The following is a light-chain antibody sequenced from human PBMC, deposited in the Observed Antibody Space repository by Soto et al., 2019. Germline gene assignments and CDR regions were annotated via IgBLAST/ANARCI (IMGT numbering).Light chain of an antibody. CDR3: QQYNNWPRT. CDR1: QSVTIN. J-gene: IGKJ1*01. Sequence: ETVLTQSPVTLSVSPGDRATLSCKASQSVTINLAWYHQRPGQGPRLLISGASTRASAIPARFSGSGSGTEYALTISSLQSEDFAVYYCQQYNNWPRTFGQGTTVEFK. CDR2: GAS. V-gene: IGKV3-15*01.